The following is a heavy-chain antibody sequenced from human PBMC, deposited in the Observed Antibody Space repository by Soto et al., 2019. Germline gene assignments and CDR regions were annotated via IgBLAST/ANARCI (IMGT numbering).Heavy chain of an antibody. D-gene: IGHD3-22*01. CDR2: IYWNDDK. V-gene: IGHV2-5*01. CDR1: GISLSSSGVG. CDR3: AHSFDSSGYYPYYFDY. J-gene: IGHJ4*02. Sequence: QITLKESGATLVIPTQTLTLTCSYSGISLSSSGVGVGWIRQPPGKALEWLALIYWNDDKRYSLSLKSRLTIIKDTPKKQVVLTMTNMDPVDTATYYCAHSFDSSGYYPYYFDYWGQGTLVTVSS.